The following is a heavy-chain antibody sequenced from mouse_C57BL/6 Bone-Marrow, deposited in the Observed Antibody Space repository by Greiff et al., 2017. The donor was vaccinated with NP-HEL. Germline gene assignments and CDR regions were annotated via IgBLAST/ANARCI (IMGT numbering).Heavy chain of an antibody. J-gene: IGHJ1*03. V-gene: IGHV1-50*01. D-gene: IGHD2-3*01. CDR3: ARDGYYIYWHFDV. Sequence: QVQLQQPGAELVKPGASVKLSCKASGYTFTSYWMQWVKQRPGQGLEWIGEIDPSDSYTNYNQKFKGKATLTVDTSSSTAYMQLSSLTSEDSAVYYCARDGYYIYWHFDVWGTGTTVTVSS. CDR2: IDPSDSYT. CDR1: GYTFTSYW.